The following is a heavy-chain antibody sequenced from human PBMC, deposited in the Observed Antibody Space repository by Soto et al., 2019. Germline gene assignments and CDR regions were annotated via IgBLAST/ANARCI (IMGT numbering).Heavy chain of an antibody. J-gene: IGHJ3*02. CDR1: GYTFTSYG. Sequence: QVQLVQSGAEVKKPGASVKVSCKASGYTFTSYGISWVRQAPGQGLEWMGWISAYNGNTNDAQKLQGRVTMTTDTSTSTAYMELRSLRSDDTAVYYCARAPTPPIWSGDAFDIWGQGTMVTVSS. CDR3: ARAPTPPIWSGDAFDI. V-gene: IGHV1-18*01. D-gene: IGHD3-10*01. CDR2: ISAYNGNT.